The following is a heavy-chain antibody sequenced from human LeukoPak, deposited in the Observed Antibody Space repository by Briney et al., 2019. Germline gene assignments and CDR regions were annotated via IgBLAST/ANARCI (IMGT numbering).Heavy chain of an antibody. CDR2: IYYSGST. J-gene: IGHJ5*02. CDR3: ARPFNFDSTRFDP. V-gene: IGHV4-39*01. CDR1: GGSISSSSYY. D-gene: IGHD3-9*01. Sequence: SETLSLTCTVSGGSISSSSYYWGWLRQPPGKGLEWIGSIYYSGSTYYNPSLKSRVTISVDTSKNQFSLKLSSVTAADTAVYYCARPFNFDSTRFDPWGQGTLVTVSS.